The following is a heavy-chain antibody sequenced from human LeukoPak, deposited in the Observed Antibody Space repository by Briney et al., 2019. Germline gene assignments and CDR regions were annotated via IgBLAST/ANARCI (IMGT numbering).Heavy chain of an antibody. V-gene: IGHV3-53*01. CDR1: GFTVSSNY. CDR3: AKITAVAAPHFDY. J-gene: IGHJ4*02. CDR2: IYSGGST. D-gene: IGHD6-19*01. Sequence: GGSLRLSCAASGFTVSSNYMIWVRQAPGKGLEWVSVIYSGGSTHYADSVKGRFTISRDNSKNTLYLQMNSLRAEDTAVYYCAKITAVAAPHFDYWGQGTLVTVSS.